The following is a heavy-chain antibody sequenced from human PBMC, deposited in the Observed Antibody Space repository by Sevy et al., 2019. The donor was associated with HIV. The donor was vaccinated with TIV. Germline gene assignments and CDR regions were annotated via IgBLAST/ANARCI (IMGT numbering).Heavy chain of an antibody. Sequence: SETLSLTCTVSGGSINSGDYYWNWIRQPPGKGLEWIGYIFYSGSTYYNPCLKSRVAISLDKSKNQFSVKLTSVKGADTAVYYCVRSIAVAGTFAFDNWGQGALVTVSS. V-gene: IGHV4-30-4*01. CDR1: GGSINSGDYY. CDR3: VRSIAVAGTFAFDN. CDR2: IFYSGST. D-gene: IGHD6-19*01. J-gene: IGHJ4*02.